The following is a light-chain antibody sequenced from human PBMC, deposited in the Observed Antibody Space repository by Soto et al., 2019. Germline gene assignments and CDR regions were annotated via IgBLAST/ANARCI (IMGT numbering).Light chain of an antibody. J-gene: IGLJ2*01. V-gene: IGLV2-14*01. CDR1: SSDVGGHKY. CDR3: SSYTSSSSVV. Sequence: QSALAQPASVSGSPGQSITISCTGTSSDVGGHKYVSWYQQHPVKAPKLIIYEVNNRPSGVSNRFSGSKSGNTASLTISGLQAEDEAEYTCSSYTSSSSVVFGGGTRLTVL. CDR2: EVN.